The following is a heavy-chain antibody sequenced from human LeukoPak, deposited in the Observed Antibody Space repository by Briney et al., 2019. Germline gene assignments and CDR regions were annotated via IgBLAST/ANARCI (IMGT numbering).Heavy chain of an antibody. CDR3: AKDHGPIAVAGFFDY. CDR2: IWYDGTRT. V-gene: IGHV3-30*02. Sequence: GGSLRLSCVTSGFTFSNSGMHWVRQAPGKGLEWVALIWYDGTRTEYADSVKGRFTISRDNSKNTLYLQMNSLRAEDTAVYYCAKDHGPIAVAGFFDYWGQGTLVTVSS. D-gene: IGHD6-19*01. CDR1: GFTFSNSG. J-gene: IGHJ4*02.